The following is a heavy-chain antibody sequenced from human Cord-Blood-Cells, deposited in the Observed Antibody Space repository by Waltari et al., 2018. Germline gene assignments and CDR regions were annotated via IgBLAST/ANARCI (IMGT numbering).Heavy chain of an antibody. CDR3: ARVVGVTSRGTGDYFDY. J-gene: IGHJ4*02. CDR2: IYYSGST. V-gene: IGHV4-59*01. D-gene: IGHD7-27*01. Sequence: QVQLQESGPGLVKPSETLSLTCTVSGGSISSYYWSWIRQPPGKGLEWIWYIYYSGSTNYNPSLKSRVTISVDTSKDQFSLKPSSVTAADTAVYYCARVVGVTSRGTGDYFDYWGQGTLVTVSS. CDR1: GGSISSYY.